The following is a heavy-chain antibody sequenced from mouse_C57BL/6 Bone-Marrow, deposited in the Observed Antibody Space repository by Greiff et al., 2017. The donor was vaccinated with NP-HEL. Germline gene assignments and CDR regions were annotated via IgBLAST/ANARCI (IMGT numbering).Heavy chain of an antibody. CDR3: ARRDGYGAMDY. D-gene: IGHD2-2*01. V-gene: IGHV5-17*01. J-gene: IGHJ4*01. CDR1: GFTFSDYG. CDR2: ISSGSSTI. Sequence: EVMLVESGGGLVKPGGSLKLSCAASGFTFSDYGMHWVRQAPEKGLEWVAYISSGSSTIYYADTVKGRFTISRDNAKNTLFLQMTSLRSEDTAMYYCARRDGYGAMDYWGQGTSVTVSS.